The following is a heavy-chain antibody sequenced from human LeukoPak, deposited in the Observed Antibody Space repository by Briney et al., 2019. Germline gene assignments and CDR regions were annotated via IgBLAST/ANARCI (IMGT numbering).Heavy chain of an antibody. CDR3: ASDDYSSGWYENY. CDR2: IKQDGSEK. V-gene: IGHV3-7*01. J-gene: IGHJ4*02. D-gene: IGHD6-19*01. Sequence: PGGSLRLSCAASGFTFSSYWMSWARQAPGKGLEWVANIKQDGSEKYYVDSKKGRFTISRDNAKNSLYLQMNSLRAEDTAVYYCASDDYSSGWYENYWGQGTLVTVSS. CDR1: GFTFSSYW.